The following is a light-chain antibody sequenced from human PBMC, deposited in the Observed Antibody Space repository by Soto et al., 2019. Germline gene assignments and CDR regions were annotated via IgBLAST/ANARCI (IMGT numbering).Light chain of an antibody. V-gene: IGKV1-5*01. CDR3: QPYNSYST. CDR1: QTICSW. Sequence: MSQASSSRHASVGDEVTLACRARQTICSWLAWYPQKPGQAPKLLIYDASSLESGVPSRLSGSGSGTEFTLTIRSLQPHDFATDYCQPYNSYSTFGRGTQVEIK. CDR2: DAS. J-gene: IGKJ4*02.